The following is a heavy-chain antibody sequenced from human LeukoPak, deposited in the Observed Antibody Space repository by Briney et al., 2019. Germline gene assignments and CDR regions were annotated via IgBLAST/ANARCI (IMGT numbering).Heavy chain of an antibody. V-gene: IGHV4-34*01. J-gene: IGHJ3*02. CDR1: GGSFSGYY. CDR2: INHSGST. Sequence: SETLSLTCAVYGGSFSGYYWSWIRQPPGKGLEWIGEINHSGSTNYNPSLKSRVTISVDTSKNQFSLKLSSVTAADTAVYYCARAPGYDSSGYAFDIWGQGTMVTVSS. CDR3: ARAPGYDSSGYAFDI. D-gene: IGHD3-22*01.